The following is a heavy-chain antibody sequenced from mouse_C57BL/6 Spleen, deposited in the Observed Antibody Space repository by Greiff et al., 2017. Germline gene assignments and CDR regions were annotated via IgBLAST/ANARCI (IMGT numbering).Heavy chain of an antibody. J-gene: IGHJ1*03. CDR2: INYDGSST. CDR3: ARMSWYFDV. V-gene: IGHV5-16*01. Sequence: DVKLVESEGGLVQPGSSMKLSCTASGFTFSDYYMAWVRQVPEKGLEWVANINYDGSSTYYLDSLKSRFIISRDNAKNILYLQMSSLKSEDTATYYCARMSWYFDVWGTGTTVTVSS. CDR1: GFTFSDYY.